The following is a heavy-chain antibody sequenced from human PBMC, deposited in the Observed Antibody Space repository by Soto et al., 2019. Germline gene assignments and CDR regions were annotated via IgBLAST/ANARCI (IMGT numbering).Heavy chain of an antibody. CDR1: GFTVSSNY. CDR3: ARESPDFAYFDY. CDR2: IYSGGST. J-gene: IGHJ4*02. Sequence: EVQLVESGGGLIQPGGSLRLSCAASGFTVSSNYMSWVRQAPGKGLEWVSVIYSGGSTYYADSVKGRFTISRDNSKNPLYLQMNSLRAEDTAVYYCARESPDFAYFDYWGQGTLVTVSS. V-gene: IGHV3-53*01.